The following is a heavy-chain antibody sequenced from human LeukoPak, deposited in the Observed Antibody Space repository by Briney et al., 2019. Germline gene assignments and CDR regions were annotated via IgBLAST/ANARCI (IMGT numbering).Heavy chain of an antibody. CDR1: GGSISSSSYY. Sequence: SETLSLTCTVSGGSISSSSYYWGWIRQPPGKGLEWIGSIYYSGSTYYNPSLKSRVTISVDTSKNQFSLKLSSVTAADTAVYYCASGGDSSGYHFYFDYWGQGTLVTVSS. V-gene: IGHV4-39*07. CDR3: ASGGDSSGYHFYFDY. J-gene: IGHJ4*02. CDR2: IYYSGST. D-gene: IGHD3-22*01.